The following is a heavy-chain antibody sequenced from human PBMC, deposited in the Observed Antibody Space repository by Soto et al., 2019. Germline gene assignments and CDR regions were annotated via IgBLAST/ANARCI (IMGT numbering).Heavy chain of an antibody. CDR2: IYYSGST. V-gene: IGHV4-59*01. CDR1: GGSISSYY. J-gene: IGHJ6*03. CDR3: ARGHTAVPLLDYYYYMDV. Sequence: SETLSLTCTVSGGSISSYYWSWIRQPPGKGLEWIGYIYYSGSTNYNPSLKSRVTISVDTSKNQFSLKLSSVTAADTAVYYCARGHTAVPLLDYYYYMDVWGKGTTVTVSS. D-gene: IGHD2-2*01.